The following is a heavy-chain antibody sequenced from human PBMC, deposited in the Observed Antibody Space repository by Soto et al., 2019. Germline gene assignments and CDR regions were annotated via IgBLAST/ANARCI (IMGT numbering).Heavy chain of an antibody. CDR1: EYTLTELS. J-gene: IGHJ3*02. CDR2: FDPEDGET. V-gene: IGHV1-24*01. Sequence: EASVKVSCKVSEYTLTELSMHWVRQAPGKGLEWMGGFDPEDGETIYAQKFQGRVTMTEDTSTDTAYMELSSLRSEDTAVYYCATDMLWYYYDSSGYSHDAFDIWGQGTMVT. CDR3: ATDMLWYYYDSSGYSHDAFDI. D-gene: IGHD3-22*01.